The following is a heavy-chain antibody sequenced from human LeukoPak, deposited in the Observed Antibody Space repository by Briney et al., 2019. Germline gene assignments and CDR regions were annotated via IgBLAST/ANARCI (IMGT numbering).Heavy chain of an antibody. J-gene: IGHJ5*02. D-gene: IGHD3-10*01. CDR2: IYSGGSP. CDR1: GFTVSSNY. CDR3: ARGGYYGSGNDFRFDP. Sequence: PGGSLRLSCAASGFTVSSNYMSWVRQAPGKGLEWVSVIYSGGSPDYADSAKGRFTISTDNSKNTLYLQMNSLRVEDTAVYYCARGGYYGSGNDFRFDPWGQGTLVTVSS. V-gene: IGHV3-53*01.